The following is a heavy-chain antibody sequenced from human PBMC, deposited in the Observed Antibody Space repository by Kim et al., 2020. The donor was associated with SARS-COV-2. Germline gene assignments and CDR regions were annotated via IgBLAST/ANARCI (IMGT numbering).Heavy chain of an antibody. Sequence: SETLSLTCAVYGGSFSVYYWSWIRQPPGKWLEWIGAIKHSGSPNYNPSLKSRVSISVDTSKNQFSLKLSSVTAADTAVYYCARGKYSSSWYGRSYFDYWGQGTLVTVSS. CDR1: GGSFSVYY. CDR3: ARGKYSSSWYGRSYFDY. D-gene: IGHD6-13*01. CDR2: IKHSGSP. J-gene: IGHJ4*02. V-gene: IGHV4-34*01.